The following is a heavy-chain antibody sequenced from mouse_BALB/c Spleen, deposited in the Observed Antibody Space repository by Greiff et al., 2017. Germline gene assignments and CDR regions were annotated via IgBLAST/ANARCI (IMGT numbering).Heavy chain of an antibody. Sequence: EVQRVESGGGLVKPGGSLKLSCAASGFTFSSYAMSWVRQSPEKRLEWVAEISSGGSYTYYPDTVTGRFTISRDNAKNTLYLEMSSLRSEDTAMYYCARNSLLDAMDYWGQGTSVTVSS. V-gene: IGHV5-9-4*01. D-gene: IGHD1-2*01. CDR2: ISSGGSYT. CDR3: ARNSLLDAMDY. CDR1: GFTFSSYA. J-gene: IGHJ4*01.